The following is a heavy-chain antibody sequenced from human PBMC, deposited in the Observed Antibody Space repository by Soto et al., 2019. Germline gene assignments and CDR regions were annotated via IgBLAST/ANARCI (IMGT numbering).Heavy chain of an antibody. CDR2: IIPIFGTA. CDR1: GGAFSSYA. J-gene: IGHJ6*02. D-gene: IGHD3-3*01. V-gene: IGHV1-69*13. CDR3: ARDLFTIFGVVTLYYYYGMDV. Sequence: SVKGSCKASGGAFSSYASGWAGKAGGQGLEWMGRIIPIFGTANYAQKFQGRVTITADESTSTAYMELSSLRSEDTAVYYCARDLFTIFGVVTLYYYYGMDVWGQGTTVTVSS.